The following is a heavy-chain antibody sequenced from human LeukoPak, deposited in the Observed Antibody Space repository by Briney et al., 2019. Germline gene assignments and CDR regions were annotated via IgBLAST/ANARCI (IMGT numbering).Heavy chain of an antibody. CDR3: ARKAAAGTLFFDY. J-gene: IGHJ4*02. D-gene: IGHD6-13*01. V-gene: IGHV4-34*01. CDR2: INHRGST. Sequence: PSETLSLTCAVYVGSFRGYYWSGIRQPPGKGLDWIGEINHRGSTNYTPSLKSRVTISVDTSKNQFSLKLSSVTAADTAVYYCARKAAAGTLFFDYWGQGTLVTVSS. CDR1: VGSFRGYY.